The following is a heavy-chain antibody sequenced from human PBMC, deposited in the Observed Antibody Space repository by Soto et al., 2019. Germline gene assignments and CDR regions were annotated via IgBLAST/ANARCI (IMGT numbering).Heavy chain of an antibody. CDR3: ARDSSKYTYGSFYFDY. V-gene: IGHV3-48*02. Sequence: HPGGSLRLSCAASGFTFSNYGINWVRQAPGRGLEWISFISYSSATIHYADSVRGRFTISRDNANNSLYLEMSSLRDEDTAVYFCARDSSKYTYGSFYFDYWGQGTLVTVSS. D-gene: IGHD5-18*01. CDR2: ISYSSATI. J-gene: IGHJ4*02. CDR1: GFTFSNYG.